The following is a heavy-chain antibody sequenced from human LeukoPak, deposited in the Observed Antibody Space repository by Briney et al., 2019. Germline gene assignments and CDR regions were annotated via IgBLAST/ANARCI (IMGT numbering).Heavy chain of an antibody. CDR1: GGSISSSSYY. J-gene: IGHJ3*02. CDR2: IYYSGST. V-gene: IGHV4-39*01. Sequence: SETLSLTCTVSGGSISSSSYYWGWIRQPPGKGLEWIASIYYSGSTYYNPSLKSRVTISVDTSKNQFSLKLSSVTAADTAVYYCARHPRAYLNYYDFWSGYPPGAFDIWGQGTMVTVSS. CDR3: ARHPRAYLNYYDFWSGYPPGAFDI. D-gene: IGHD3-3*01.